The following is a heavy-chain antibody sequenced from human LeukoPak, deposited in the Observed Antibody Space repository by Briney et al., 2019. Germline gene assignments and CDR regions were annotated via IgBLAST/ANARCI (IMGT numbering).Heavy chain of an antibody. V-gene: IGHV4-39*07. CDR3: ARVQGEYSYGPSLFDY. J-gene: IGHJ4*02. CDR2: ISYTGNT. D-gene: IGHD5-18*01. Sequence: KPSETLSLTCTVSGVSINSNTYSWGWIRQTPGEGLEWIGTISYTGNTYYNPSLKSRVTISVDTSKNQFSLKLSSVTAADTAVYYCARVQGEYSYGPSLFDYWGQGTLVTVSS. CDR1: GVSINSNTYS.